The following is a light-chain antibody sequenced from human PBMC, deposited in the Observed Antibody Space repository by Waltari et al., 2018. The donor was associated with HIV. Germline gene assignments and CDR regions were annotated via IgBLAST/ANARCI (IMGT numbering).Light chain of an antibody. CDR2: AAS. Sequence: DIQLTQSPSSLSASVGDRITLTCRASQSITSYLNWYQQRPGKAPSLLIYAASKLQSGVPSRFSGSGLGTDFTLTITSLQPEDSATYYCQQAYNPPLTFGPGTKV. J-gene: IGKJ3*01. CDR3: QQAYNPPLT. CDR1: QSITSY. V-gene: IGKV1-39*01.